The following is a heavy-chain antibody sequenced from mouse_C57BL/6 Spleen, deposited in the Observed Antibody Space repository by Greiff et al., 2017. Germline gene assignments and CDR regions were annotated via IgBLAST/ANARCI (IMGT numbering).Heavy chain of an antibody. CDR1: GYAFSSSW. V-gene: IGHV1-82*01. D-gene: IGHD1-1*01. CDR2: IYPGDGDT. CDR3: ATEDYYYGSDY. Sequence: QVQLKESGPELVKPGASVKISCKASGYAFSSSWMNWVKQRPGKGLEWIGRIYPGDGDTNYNGKFKGKATLTADKSSSTAYMQLSNLTSEDSAVYFCATEDYYYGSDYWGQGTTLTVSS. J-gene: IGHJ2*01.